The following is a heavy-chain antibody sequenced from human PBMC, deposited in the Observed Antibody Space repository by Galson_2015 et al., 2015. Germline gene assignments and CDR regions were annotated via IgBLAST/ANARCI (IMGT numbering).Heavy chain of an antibody. Sequence: GWIRQPPGTALEWLALIYWNDDKRYSPSLKSRLTITKDTSKNQVVLTMTNMDPVDTATYYCAHMDPGYYDSSGYYYPHYFDYWGQGTLVTVSS. D-gene: IGHD3-22*01. V-gene: IGHV2-5*01. J-gene: IGHJ4*02. CDR3: AHMDPGYYDSSGYYYPHYFDY. CDR2: IYWNDDK.